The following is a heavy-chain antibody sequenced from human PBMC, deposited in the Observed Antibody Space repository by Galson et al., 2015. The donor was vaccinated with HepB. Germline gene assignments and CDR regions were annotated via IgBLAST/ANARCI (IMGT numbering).Heavy chain of an antibody. D-gene: IGHD6-19*01. CDR1: GFTFSNYG. CDR2: ISYDGSKK. V-gene: IGHV3-30*18. J-gene: IGHJ4*02. CDR3: AKDPYLYSALAGTMAGFGY. Sequence: SLRLSCAASGFTFSNYGMHWVRQAPGKGLEWVAVISYDGSKKYYADPVKGRFTISRDNSKNTLYLQMNSLRAEDTALYYCAKDPYLYSALAGTMAGFGYWGQGTLVTVSS.